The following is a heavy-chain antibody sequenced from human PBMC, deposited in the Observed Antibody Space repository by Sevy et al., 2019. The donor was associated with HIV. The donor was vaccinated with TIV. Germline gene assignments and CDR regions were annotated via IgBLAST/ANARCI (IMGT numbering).Heavy chain of an antibody. D-gene: IGHD2-21*02. V-gene: IGHV1-18*01. J-gene: IGHJ3*02. CDR3: SRVLSGGILVVTADAFDI. Sequence: ASVKVSCKASGYTFTSYGISWVRQAPGQGLEWMGWISAYNGNTNYAQKLQGRVTMTTDTSTSTAYMELRSLRSDDTAVYYCSRVLSGGILVVTADAFDILGQGTMVTVSS. CDR1: GYTFTSYG. CDR2: ISAYNGNT.